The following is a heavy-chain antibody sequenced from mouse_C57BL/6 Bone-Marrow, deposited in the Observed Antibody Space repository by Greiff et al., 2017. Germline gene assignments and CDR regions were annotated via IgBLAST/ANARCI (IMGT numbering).Heavy chain of an antibody. J-gene: IGHJ1*03. D-gene: IGHD2-4*01. CDR2: INPYNGGT. Sequence: VQLQQSGPVLVKPGASVKMSCKASGYTFTDYYMNWVKQSHGKSLEWIGVINPYNGGTSYNQKFKGKATLTVDKSSSTAYMELNSLTSEDSAVYYCALLYDYDGCCYFDVWGTGTTVTVSS. CDR3: ALLYDYDGCCYFDV. V-gene: IGHV1-19*01. CDR1: GYTFTDYY.